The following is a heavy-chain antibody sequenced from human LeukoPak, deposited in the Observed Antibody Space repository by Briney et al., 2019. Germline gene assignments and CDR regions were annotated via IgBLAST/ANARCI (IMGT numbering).Heavy chain of an antibody. J-gene: IGHJ4*02. CDR3: ARGGDYYGSGSYYRSSFGDFDY. CDR2: INHSGST. CDR1: GGSFSGYY. Sequence: PSETLSLTCAVYGGSFSGYYWSWIRQPPGKGLEWIGEINHSGSTNYNPSLKSRVTISVDTSKNQFSLKLSSVTAADTAVYYCARGGDYYGSGSYYRSSFGDFDYWGQGTLVTVSS. D-gene: IGHD3-10*01. V-gene: IGHV4-34*01.